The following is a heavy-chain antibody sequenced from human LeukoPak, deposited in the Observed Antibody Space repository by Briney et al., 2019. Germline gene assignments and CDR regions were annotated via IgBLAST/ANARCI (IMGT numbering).Heavy chain of an antibody. CDR3: AREVDTVTTTDY. CDR2: IYTSGSA. D-gene: IGHD4-17*01. CDR1: GGSISSGSYY. V-gene: IGHV4-61*02. J-gene: IGHJ4*02. Sequence: SETLSLTCTVSGGSISSGSYYWSWIRQPAGKGLEWIGRIYTSGSANYNPSLKGRVTISVDTPKNQSSLKLSSVTAADTAVYYCAREVDTVTTTDYWGQGTLVTVSS.